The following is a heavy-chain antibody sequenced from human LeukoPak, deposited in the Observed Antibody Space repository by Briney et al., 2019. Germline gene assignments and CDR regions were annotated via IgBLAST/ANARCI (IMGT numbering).Heavy chain of an antibody. V-gene: IGHV4-59*01. D-gene: IGHD2-15*01. CDR2: IYYGGST. CDR1: GVSISNYY. CDR3: ATSMHGYCSGGSCYGAFDI. J-gene: IGHJ3*02. Sequence: SETLSLTCTVSGVSISNYYWSWLRQPPGKGLEWIGYIYYGGSTNYNPSLKSRVTISVDTSKNQFSLKLSSVTAADTAVYYCATSMHGYCSGGSCYGAFDIWGQGTMVTVSS.